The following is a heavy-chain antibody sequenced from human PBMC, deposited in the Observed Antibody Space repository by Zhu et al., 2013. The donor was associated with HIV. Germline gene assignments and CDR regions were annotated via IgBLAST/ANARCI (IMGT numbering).Heavy chain of an antibody. Sequence: QVQLVRSGAEVRKPGASVKVSCKASGYPFTAYYMHWVRQAPGQGLEWMGIINPSADSTNYAQKFQDRVTMTRDTSTNTVYMELSSLRSEDTAVYFCARASEGGGSVTLSAVHWGQGTLVTVSS. J-gene: IGHJ4*02. V-gene: IGHV1-46*01. CDR2: INPSADST. CDR1: GYPFTAYY. CDR3: ARASEGGGSVTLSAVH. D-gene: IGHD1-26*01.